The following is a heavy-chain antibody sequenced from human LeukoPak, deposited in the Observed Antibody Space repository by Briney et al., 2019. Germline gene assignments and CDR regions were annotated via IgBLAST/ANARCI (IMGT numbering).Heavy chain of an antibody. CDR3: ARGYNWNNYYYYYYMDV. CDR2: IWYDGSNK. V-gene: IGHV3-33*01. CDR1: GFTFSSYG. J-gene: IGHJ6*03. D-gene: IGHD1/OR15-1a*01. Sequence: PGRSLRLSCAASGFTFSSYGMHWVRQAPGKGLEWVAVIWYDGSNKYYADSVKGRFTISRDNSKNTLYLQMNSLRAEDTAVYYCARGYNWNNYYYYYYMDVWGKGTTVTVSS.